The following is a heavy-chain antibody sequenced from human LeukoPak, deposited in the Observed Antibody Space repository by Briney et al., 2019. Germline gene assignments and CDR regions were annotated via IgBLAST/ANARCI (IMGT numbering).Heavy chain of an antibody. V-gene: IGHV4-59*01. CDR1: GGSISSYY. D-gene: IGHD3-16*01. CDR3: ARAFRGGYYMDV. J-gene: IGHJ6*03. CDR2: LYSSGST. Sequence: SETLSLTCTVSGGSISSYYWSWIRQPPGKGVEWIGYLYSSGSTNYNPSLESRVTITEDTSKNQLSLRLNSVTAADTAAYYCARAFRGGYYMDVWGKGTTVTVSS.